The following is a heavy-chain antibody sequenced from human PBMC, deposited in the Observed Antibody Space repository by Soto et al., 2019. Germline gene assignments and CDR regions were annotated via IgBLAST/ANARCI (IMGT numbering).Heavy chain of an antibody. CDR2: IHYIEST. Sequence: PSETLSLTCTVSGGSVSSASYYWSWIRQPPGKGLEWIGYIHYIESTNYNPSLKSRVTISVDTSKNQFSLKLSSVTAADTAVYYCARGLPGIAAAGRRPSRLGGAYNWFDPWGQGTLVTVSS. CDR1: GGSVSSASYY. J-gene: IGHJ5*02. V-gene: IGHV4-61*01. CDR3: ARGLPGIAAAGRRPSRLGGAYNWFDP. D-gene: IGHD6-13*01.